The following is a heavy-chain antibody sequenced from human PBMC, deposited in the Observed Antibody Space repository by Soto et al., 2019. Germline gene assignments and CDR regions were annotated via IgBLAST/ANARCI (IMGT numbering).Heavy chain of an antibody. CDR1: GYTFTGYY. CDR3: ARGGKYSSSSEFDY. D-gene: IGHD6-6*01. CDR2: INPNSGGT. J-gene: IGHJ4*02. Sequence: ASVKVSCKASGYTFTGYYMHWVRQAPGQGLEWMGWINPNSGGTNYAQKFQGWVTMTRDTSISTAYMELSRLRSDDTAVYYCARGGKYSSSSEFDYWGQGTLVTVSS. V-gene: IGHV1-2*04.